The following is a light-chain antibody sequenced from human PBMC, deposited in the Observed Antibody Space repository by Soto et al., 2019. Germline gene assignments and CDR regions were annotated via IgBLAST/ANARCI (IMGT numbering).Light chain of an antibody. Sequence: EIVLTQSPGTLSLSPGERATLSCRASQSVRSNYLAWYQQKPGQAPRLLIYNSSTRATGIPDRFSGSGSGTDFTLTISRLEPEDFALYYCQQYRDLPQTFGQGTQVEIQ. CDR2: NSS. CDR1: QSVRSNY. J-gene: IGKJ1*01. V-gene: IGKV3-20*01. CDR3: QQYRDLPQT.